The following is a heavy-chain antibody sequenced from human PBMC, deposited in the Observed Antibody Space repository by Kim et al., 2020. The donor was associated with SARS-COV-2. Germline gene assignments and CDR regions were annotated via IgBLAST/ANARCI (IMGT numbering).Heavy chain of an antibody. CDR3: ARLYPYSSSSLPWFDP. V-gene: IGHV5-10-1*01. CDR2: IDPSDSYT. J-gene: IGHJ5*02. CDR1: GYSFNSYW. D-gene: IGHD6-13*01. Sequence: GEYLKISCKGSGYSFNSYWISWVRQMPGKSLEWMGRIDPSDSYTNYSPSFQGHATISADKSISTAYLQWISLKASDTAMYYCARLYPYSSSSLPWFDPWGQGNQVSVSS.